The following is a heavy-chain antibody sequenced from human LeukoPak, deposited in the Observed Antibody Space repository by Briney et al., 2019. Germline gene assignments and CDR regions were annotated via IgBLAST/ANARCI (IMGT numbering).Heavy chain of an antibody. Sequence: ASVKVSCKASGYTFTSYDINWVRQAPGQGLEWMGWISAYNGDTNYAQKLQGRVTMTTDTSTSTAYMELRSLRSDDTAVYYCARSLITVTPLYYYYMDVWGKGTTVTVSS. V-gene: IGHV1-18*01. CDR1: GYTFTSYD. J-gene: IGHJ6*03. D-gene: IGHD3-22*01. CDR2: ISAYNGDT. CDR3: ARSLITVTPLYYYYMDV.